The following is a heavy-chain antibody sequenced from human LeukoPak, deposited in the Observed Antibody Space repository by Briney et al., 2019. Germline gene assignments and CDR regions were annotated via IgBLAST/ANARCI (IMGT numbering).Heavy chain of an antibody. J-gene: IGHJ4*02. CDR1: GESFNVYF. CDR3: ARGYEGYLDY. D-gene: IGHD3-3*01. V-gene: IGHV4-34*01. CDR2: INHIGRT. Sequence: SETLSLTCTVYGESFNVYFWSWIRQPPGKGLEWIGEINHIGRTNSDPSVKSRVTMSIDTSENQFSLKLTSVSAADTAVYYCARGYEGYLDYWGQGTLVTVSS.